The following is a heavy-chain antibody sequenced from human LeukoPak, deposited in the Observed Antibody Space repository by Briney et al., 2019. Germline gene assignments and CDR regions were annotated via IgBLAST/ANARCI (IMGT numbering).Heavy chain of an antibody. CDR3: TTDNAPGMDV. J-gene: IGHJ6*02. D-gene: IGHD2-2*01. CDR2: IRDKPDGGTT. Sequence: GGSLRLSCAASGFIFTSYTMTWVRQAPGKGLEWVGLIRDKPDGGTTDYAAPVKGRFTISRDDSKSMLYLQMNSLKTEDTAVYYCTTDNAPGMDVWGQGTTVTVSS. V-gene: IGHV3-15*01. CDR1: GFIFTSYT.